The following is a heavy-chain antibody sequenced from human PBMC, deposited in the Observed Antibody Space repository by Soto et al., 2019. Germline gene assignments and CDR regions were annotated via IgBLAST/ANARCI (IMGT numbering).Heavy chain of an antibody. CDR1: GGTFSTYT. J-gene: IGHJ3*02. V-gene: IGHV1-69*08. D-gene: IGHD3-22*01. Sequence: SVKVSCKASGGTFSTYTISWVRQAPGQGLEWMGRIIPIVDRANYAQKFQGRVTITADKSTSTAYMELSSLRSDDTAVYYCARGLEYYYDSSGYYYPNAFDIWGQGTMVTVSS. CDR3: ARGLEYYYDSSGYYYPNAFDI. CDR2: IIPIVDRA.